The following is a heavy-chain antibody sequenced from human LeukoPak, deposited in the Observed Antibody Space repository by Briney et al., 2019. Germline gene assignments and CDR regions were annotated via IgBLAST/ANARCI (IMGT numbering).Heavy chain of an antibody. CDR2: IYYSGST. V-gene: IGHV4-39*07. Sequence: SETLSLTCTVSGGSISSYYWGWIRQPPGKGLEWIGSIYYSGSTYYNPSLKSRVTISVDTSKNQFSLKLSSVTAADMAVYYCATHYCGGDCYSIAPFDYWGQGTLVTVSS. D-gene: IGHD2-21*02. J-gene: IGHJ4*02. CDR1: GGSISSYY. CDR3: ATHYCGGDCYSIAPFDY.